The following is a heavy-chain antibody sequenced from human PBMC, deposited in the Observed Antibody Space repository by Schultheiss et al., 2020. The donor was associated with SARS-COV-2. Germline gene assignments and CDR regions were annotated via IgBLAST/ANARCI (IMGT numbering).Heavy chain of an antibody. V-gene: IGHV3-30*07. Sequence: GESLKISCAASGFTFSSYAIHWVRQAPGKGLEWVAVISYDGSNKYYADSVKGRFTISRDNSKNTLYLQMNSLRAEDTAVYYCATLPEGVYAIHFDYWGQGTLVTVSS. CDR2: ISYDGSNK. D-gene: IGHD2-8*01. J-gene: IGHJ4*02. CDR1: GFTFSSYA. CDR3: ATLPEGVYAIHFDY.